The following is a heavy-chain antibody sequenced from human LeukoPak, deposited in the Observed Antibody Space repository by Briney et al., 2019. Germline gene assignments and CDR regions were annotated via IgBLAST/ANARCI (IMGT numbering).Heavy chain of an antibody. CDR3: AKAEAREILRAVGLEEYLQY. J-gene: IGHJ1*01. CDR2: ISGSGGDT. Sequence: GGSLRLSCAASGFTFSSYGMSWVRQTPGKGLEWVSSISGSGGDTYYVDSVKGRFTISRDNSKSTVYLQMNSLIPDDTAVYFCAKAEAREILRAVGLEEYLQYWGQGTLVTVSS. D-gene: IGHD3-10*01. CDR1: GFTFSSYG. V-gene: IGHV3-23*01.